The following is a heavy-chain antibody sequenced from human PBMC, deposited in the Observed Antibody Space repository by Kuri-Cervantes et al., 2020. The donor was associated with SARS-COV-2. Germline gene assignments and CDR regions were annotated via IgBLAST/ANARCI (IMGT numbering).Heavy chain of an antibody. CDR1: GFTFSNYA. CDR3: ARESIVVVPAAQPKASYYYYYGMDV. J-gene: IGHJ6*02. Sequence: GGSLRLSCAASGFTFSNYAMHWFRLAPGKGLDWMALISYDGSNEYYAGSVRGRFTISRDNSKSMLYLQMNSLRAEDTAVYYCARESIVVVPAAQPKASYYYYYGMDVWGQGTTVTVSS. D-gene: IGHD2-2*01. V-gene: IGHV3-30-3*01. CDR2: ISYDGSNE.